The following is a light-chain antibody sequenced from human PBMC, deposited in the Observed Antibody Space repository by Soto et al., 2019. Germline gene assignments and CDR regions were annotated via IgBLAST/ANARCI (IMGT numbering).Light chain of an antibody. CDR1: RGISSN. Sequence: IVMTQSPATLSVSPGERATLSCRASRGISSNLAWYQQKPGQAPRLLIYDASTRATGIPARFSGSGSGTEFTLTISSLQSEDFATYYCQHYNDYSYTFGPGTNLEIK. CDR3: QHYNDYSYT. V-gene: IGKV3-15*01. CDR2: DAS. J-gene: IGKJ2*01.